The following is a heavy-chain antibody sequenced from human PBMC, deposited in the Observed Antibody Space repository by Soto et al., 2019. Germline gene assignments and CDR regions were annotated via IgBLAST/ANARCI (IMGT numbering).Heavy chain of an antibody. Sequence: GESLKISCEASGFTFTSYTMIWVRQSPGEGLEWLANIKEDGIQKNYVDSVKGRFTISRDNAKKSLYLQMNSLRVDDTAVYYCAREVWGPVDWGQGTLVTV. CDR2: IKEDGIQK. D-gene: IGHD7-27*01. CDR3: AREVWGPVD. J-gene: IGHJ4*02. V-gene: IGHV3-7*01. CDR1: GFTFTSYT.